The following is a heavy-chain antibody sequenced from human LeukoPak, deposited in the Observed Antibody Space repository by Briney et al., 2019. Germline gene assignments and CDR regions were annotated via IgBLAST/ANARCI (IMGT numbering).Heavy chain of an antibody. CDR2: ISSSSTI. Sequence: AGGSLRLSCAASGFTFSSYSMNWVRQAPGKGLEWVSYISSSSTIYYADSVKGRFTISRDNAKNSLYLQMNSLRAEDTAVYYCARRHEWGWFDPWGQGTLVTVSS. CDR1: GFTFSSYS. V-gene: IGHV3-48*01. D-gene: IGHD1-26*01. CDR3: ARRHEWGWFDP. J-gene: IGHJ5*02.